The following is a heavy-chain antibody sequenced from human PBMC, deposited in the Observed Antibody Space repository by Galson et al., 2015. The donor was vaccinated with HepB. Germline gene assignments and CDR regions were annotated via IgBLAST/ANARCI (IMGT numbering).Heavy chain of an antibody. J-gene: IGHJ4*02. Sequence: ETLSLTCTVYGGSFSIYYWSWIRQPPGKGLEWIGEIGPGGDTKYNPSLESRVTMSADTSNNRFSLTLSSVTTSDTAVYYCAIPTLAVPGANLDYWGRGTLVAVSS. V-gene: IGHV4-34*01. CDR1: GGSFSIYY. D-gene: IGHD2-2*01. CDR2: IGPGGDT. CDR3: AIPTLAVPGANLDY.